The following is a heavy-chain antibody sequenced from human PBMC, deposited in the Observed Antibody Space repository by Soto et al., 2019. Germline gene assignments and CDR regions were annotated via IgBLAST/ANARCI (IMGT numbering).Heavy chain of an antibody. CDR2: IWYDGSNK. D-gene: IGHD4-17*01. Sequence: GGSLRLSCAASGFTFSSYGMHWVRQAPGKGLEWVAVIWYDGSNKYYADSVKGRFTISRDNSKNTLYLQMNSLRAEDTAVYYCARDPTYGYTVTTNVYFDYWGQGTLVTVSS. V-gene: IGHV3-33*01. J-gene: IGHJ4*02. CDR1: GFTFSSYG. CDR3: ARDPTYGYTVTTNVYFDY.